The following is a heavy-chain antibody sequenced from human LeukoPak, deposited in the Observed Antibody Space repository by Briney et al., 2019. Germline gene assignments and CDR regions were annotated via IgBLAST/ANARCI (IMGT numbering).Heavy chain of an antibody. D-gene: IGHD3-9*01. Sequence: ASVTVSCKASGYTFTDYYIYWVRQAPGQGLECMGRINPKSGASTYVQHFHGQVTLPRDPSINPAYMELKTLRCDYTSIYYCARDVETGSWGQGTLVTVSS. V-gene: IGHV1-2*06. CDR3: ARDVETGS. CDR1: GYTFTDYY. CDR2: INPKSGAS. J-gene: IGHJ5*02.